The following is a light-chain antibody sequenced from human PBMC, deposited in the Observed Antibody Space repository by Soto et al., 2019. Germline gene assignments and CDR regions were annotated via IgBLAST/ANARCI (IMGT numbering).Light chain of an antibody. J-gene: IGKJ4*01. CDR1: QSISSW. CDR3: QQYNSYS. V-gene: IGKV1-5*03. CDR2: RAS. Sequence: DIQMTQSPSTLSASVGDTVTITCRASQSISSWLAWYQQKPGKAPKLLIYRASTLQSGVPSRFSASGSGTEFILTISSLQPDDFATYYCQQYNSYSFGGGTKVDIK.